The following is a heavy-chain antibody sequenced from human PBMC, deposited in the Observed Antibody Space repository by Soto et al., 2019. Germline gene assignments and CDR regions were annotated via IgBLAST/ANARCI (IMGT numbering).Heavy chain of an antibody. Sequence: GGSLRLSCAASGFTSSGYAMHWVRQAPGKGLEWVAVISYDGSNKYYADSVKGRFTISRDNSKNTLYLQMNSLRAEDTAVYYCARDRGAFDIWGQGTMVTVSS. CDR1: GFTSSGYA. V-gene: IGHV3-30-3*01. J-gene: IGHJ3*02. CDR2: ISYDGSNK. CDR3: ARDRGAFDI.